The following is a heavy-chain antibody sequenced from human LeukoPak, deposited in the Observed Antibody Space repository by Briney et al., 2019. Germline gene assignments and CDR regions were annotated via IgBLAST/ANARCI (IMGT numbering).Heavy chain of an antibody. D-gene: IGHD3-10*01. J-gene: IGHJ6*03. CDR1: GDSIGTYW. CDR3: ARAPLGFGETYYYYMDV. V-gene: IGHV4-59*01. CDR2: IYHIGST. Sequence: PSETLSLTCSVSGDSIGTYWWTWIRQPPGKGLEWIGHIYHIGSTNYNPSLKSRVSMSLDTSKNQLSLNLKSVTAADTAVYYCARAPLGFGETYYYYMDVWGKGTTVTVSS.